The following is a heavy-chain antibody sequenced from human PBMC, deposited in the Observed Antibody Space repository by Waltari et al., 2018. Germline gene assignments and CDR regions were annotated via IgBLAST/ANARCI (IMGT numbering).Heavy chain of an antibody. CDR1: GGSFSGYY. J-gene: IGHJ6*03. D-gene: IGHD3-10*01. Sequence: QVQLQQWGAGLLKPSETLSLTCAVYGGSFSGYYWSWIRQPPGKGLEWIWEINHGGSTNYNPSLKSRVTISVDTSKNQFSLKLRSVTAADTAVYYCARVNGGYYYMDVWGKGTTVTVSS. CDR2: INHGGST. V-gene: IGHV4-34*01. CDR3: ARVNGGYYYMDV.